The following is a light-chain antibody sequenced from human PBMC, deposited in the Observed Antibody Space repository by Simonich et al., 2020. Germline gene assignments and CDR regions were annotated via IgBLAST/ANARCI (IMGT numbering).Light chain of an antibody. J-gene: IGKJ1*01. CDR3: QQSYSTLWT. V-gene: IGKV1-39*01. CDR1: QSIRSN. CDR2: AAS. Sequence: DIQMTQSPSSLSASVGDRVTITCRASQSIRSNLNWYQQKPGKAPKLLIYAASSLQSGVPSSFSGSGSGTDFTLTISSLQPEDFATYYCQQSYSTLWTFGQGTKVEIK.